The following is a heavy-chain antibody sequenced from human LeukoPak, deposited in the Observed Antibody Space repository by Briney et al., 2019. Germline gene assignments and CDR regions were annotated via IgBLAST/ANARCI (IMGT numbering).Heavy chain of an antibody. V-gene: IGHV3-7*01. CDR3: ARDGVRDGLYFDY. CDR2: INQDGSEK. J-gene: IGHJ4*02. Sequence: TGGSLRLSCAASGFSFSSHWMSWVRQVPGKGLEWVANINQDGSEKYYVDSVKGRFTISRDNAKNSLYLQMNSLRAEDTTVYYCARDGVRDGLYFDYWGRGTLVTVSS. D-gene: IGHD5-24*01. CDR1: GFSFSSHW.